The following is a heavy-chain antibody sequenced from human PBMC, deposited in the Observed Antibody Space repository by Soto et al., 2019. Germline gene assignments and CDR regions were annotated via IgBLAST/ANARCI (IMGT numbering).Heavy chain of an antibody. V-gene: IGHV1-58*01. Sequence: SVKVSCKASGFTFTSSAVQWVRQARGQRLEWLGWIVVGSGNTNDAQKFQERVTITRDMSTSTAYMELRSLRSEDTAVYYCAAAPGIAAAGFPLVIYYYGMDVWGQGTTVTVSS. CDR2: IVVGSGNT. D-gene: IGHD6-13*01. CDR1: GFTFTSSA. J-gene: IGHJ6*02. CDR3: AAAPGIAAAGFPLVIYYYGMDV.